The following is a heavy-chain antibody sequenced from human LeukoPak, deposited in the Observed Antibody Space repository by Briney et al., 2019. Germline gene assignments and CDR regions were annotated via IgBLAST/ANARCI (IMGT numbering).Heavy chain of an antibody. D-gene: IGHD2-2*01. CDR3: ARRVVGQPDAFDI. V-gene: IGHV4-59*06. Sequence: PSETLSLTCTVSGGSISSYYWSWIRQPPGKGLEWIGYIYYSGSTYYNPSLKSRLTTSVDTSKNQFSLKLSSVTAADTAVYYCARRVVGQPDAFDIWGQGTMVTVSS. CDR1: GGSISSYY. CDR2: IYYSGST. J-gene: IGHJ3*02.